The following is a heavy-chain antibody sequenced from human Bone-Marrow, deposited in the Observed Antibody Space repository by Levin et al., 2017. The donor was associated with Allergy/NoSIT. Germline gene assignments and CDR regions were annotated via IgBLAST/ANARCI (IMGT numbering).Heavy chain of an antibody. Sequence: GESLKISCKASGFTFSGYYIHWVRQAPGQGLEWMGGINVNSGGTNYAQKFQGRVTMTRDTSITTAYMELSSLRSDDTAVYYCAREWAKGGYWGQGTLVTVSS. V-gene: IGHV1-2*02. CDR2: INVNSGGT. D-gene: IGHD1-26*01. CDR3: AREWAKGGY. J-gene: IGHJ4*02. CDR1: GFTFSGYY.